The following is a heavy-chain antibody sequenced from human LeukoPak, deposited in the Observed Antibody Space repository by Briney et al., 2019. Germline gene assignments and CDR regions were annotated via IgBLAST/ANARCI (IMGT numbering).Heavy chain of an antibody. CDR2: IYYSGST. CDR3: ARDIGGLLPQL. CDR1: GGPISSYY. D-gene: IGHD2-21*02. V-gene: IGHV4-59*01. Sequence: SETLSLTCTVSGGPISSYYWSWIRQPPGKGLEWIGYIYYSGSTNYNPSLKSRVTISVDTSKNQFSLKLSSVTAADTAVYYCARDIGGLLPQLWGQGTLVTVSS. J-gene: IGHJ4*02.